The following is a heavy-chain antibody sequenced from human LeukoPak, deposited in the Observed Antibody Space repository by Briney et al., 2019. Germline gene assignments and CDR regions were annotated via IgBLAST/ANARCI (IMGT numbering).Heavy chain of an antibody. J-gene: IGHJ3*02. Sequence: PMASVKVSCKVSGYTLTELSMHWVRQAPGKGLEWMGGFDPEDGETIYAQKFQGRVTMTEDTSTDTAYMELSSLRSEDTAVYYCALAVAGNGAFDIWGQGTMVTVSS. V-gene: IGHV1-24*01. CDR2: FDPEDGET. D-gene: IGHD6-19*01. CDR1: GYTLTELS. CDR3: ALAVAGNGAFDI.